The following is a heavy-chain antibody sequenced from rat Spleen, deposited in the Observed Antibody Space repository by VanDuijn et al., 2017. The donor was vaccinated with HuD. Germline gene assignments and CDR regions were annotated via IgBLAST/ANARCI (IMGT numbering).Heavy chain of an antibody. Sequence: EVQLVESGGGLVQPGRSMKLSCAASGFIFSDYYMVWVRQAPTKGLEWVASISYEGSTTYYRDSVKGRFTISRDNAKSTLYLQMGSLRSEDTATYYCTRGYYFDYWGQGVMVTVSS. CDR1: GFIFSDYY. CDR2: ISYEGSTT. J-gene: IGHJ2*01. V-gene: IGHV5-20*01. CDR3: TRGYYFDY.